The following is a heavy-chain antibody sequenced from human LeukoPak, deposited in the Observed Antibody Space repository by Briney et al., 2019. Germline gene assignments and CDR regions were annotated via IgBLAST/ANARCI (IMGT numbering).Heavy chain of an antibody. V-gene: IGHV1-2*04. J-gene: IGHJ5*02. CDR3: ARAGRSSGWNNWFDP. Sequence: GASVKVSCQASGYTFTGYYMHWVRQAPGQGLEWMGWINPNSGGTNYAQKFQGWVTMTRDTSISTAYTELSRLRSDDTAVYYCARAGRSSGWNNWFDPWGQGTLVTVSS. CDR1: GYTFTGYY. CDR2: INPNSGGT. D-gene: IGHD6-19*01.